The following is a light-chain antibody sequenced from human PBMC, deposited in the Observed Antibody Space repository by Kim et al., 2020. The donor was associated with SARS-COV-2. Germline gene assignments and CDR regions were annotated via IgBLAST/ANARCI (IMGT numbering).Light chain of an antibody. Sequence: SPGERATPSCRASQSVSSRNLAWYQKKPGQAPRRLIYGASSRATGIPDRFRGSGYGTEFTLTISRLESEDFAVYYCQQYGSSPPITFGQGTRLEIK. CDR1: QSVSSRN. CDR2: GAS. CDR3: QQYGSSPPIT. V-gene: IGKV3-20*01. J-gene: IGKJ5*01.